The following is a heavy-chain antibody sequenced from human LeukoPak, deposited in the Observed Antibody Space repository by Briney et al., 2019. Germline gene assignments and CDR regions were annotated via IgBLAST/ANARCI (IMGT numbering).Heavy chain of an antibody. CDR2: INPNSDDT. D-gene: IGHD2-15*01. CDR1: GYTFTGYY. J-gene: IGHJ4*02. V-gene: IGHV1-2*02. Sequence: GASVKVSCKASGYTFTGYYMHWVRQAPGQGLEGMGWINPNSDDTNYAQKFQGRVTMTRDTSISTAYMELSRLTADDTAVYYCARSNVVGVTSPWYFDYWGQGTLVTVSS. CDR3: ARSNVVGVTSPWYFDY.